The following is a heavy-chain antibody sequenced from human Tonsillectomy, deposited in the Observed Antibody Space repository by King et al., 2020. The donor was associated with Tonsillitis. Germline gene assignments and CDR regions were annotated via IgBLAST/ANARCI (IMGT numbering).Heavy chain of an antibody. CDR1: GYTFVDYA. D-gene: IGHD3-3*01. J-gene: IGHJ5*02. Sequence: QLVQSGAEVKKPGASVKVSCKASGYTFVDYAMHWVRQAPGQGLEWMGGINAGNDKTKYSQKFKGRVTITGDASASTAYMELSSLSSEDTAVYYCARAIVRTVFGAHNAYNWFDPWGQGTLVTVSS. CDR2: INAGNDKT. CDR3: ARAIVRTVFGAHNAYNWFDP. V-gene: IGHV1-3*01.